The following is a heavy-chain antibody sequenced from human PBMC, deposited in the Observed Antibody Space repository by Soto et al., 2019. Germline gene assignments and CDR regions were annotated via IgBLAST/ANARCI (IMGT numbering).Heavy chain of an antibody. J-gene: IGHJ6*03. CDR3: ARDNPGVLGSGSYLSPYYYLDV. CDR2: IYYSGST. D-gene: IGHD3-10*01. Sequence: SETLSLTCTVSGGSISSGGYYWSWIRQHPGKGLEWIGYIYYSGSTYYNPSLRSRVTISVDTSNNQFSLKLSSMTAADTAVYYCARDNPGVLGSGSYLSPYYYLDVWGKGTTVTVS. V-gene: IGHV4-31*03. CDR1: GGSISSGGYY.